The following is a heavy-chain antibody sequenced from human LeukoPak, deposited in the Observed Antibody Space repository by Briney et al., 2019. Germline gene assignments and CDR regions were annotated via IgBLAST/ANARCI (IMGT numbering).Heavy chain of an antibody. CDR3: ARVSDSSGNNAFDI. D-gene: IGHD3-22*01. CDR1: GYTFTSYD. CDR2: MNPNSGNT. Sequence: ASVKVSCKASGYTFTSYDINWVRQATGQGLEWMGWMNPNSGNTGYAQKFQGRVTITRNTSISTAYMELSSLRSEDTAVYYCARVSDSSGNNAFDIWGQGTMVTVSS. J-gene: IGHJ3*02. V-gene: IGHV1-8*03.